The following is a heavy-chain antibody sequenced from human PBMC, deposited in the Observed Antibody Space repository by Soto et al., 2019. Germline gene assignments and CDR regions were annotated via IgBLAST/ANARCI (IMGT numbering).Heavy chain of an antibody. J-gene: IGHJ6*02. Sequence: ASVKVSCKASGYTFTSYGISWVRQAPGQGLEWMGWISAYNGNTNYAQKLQGRVTMTTDTSTSTAYMELRSLRSDDTAVYYCARVEGGYYDSSGYYGSRGMDVWGQGTTVTVSS. CDR3: ARVEGGYYDSSGYYGSRGMDV. CDR2: ISAYNGNT. D-gene: IGHD3-22*01. V-gene: IGHV1-18*01. CDR1: GYTFTSYG.